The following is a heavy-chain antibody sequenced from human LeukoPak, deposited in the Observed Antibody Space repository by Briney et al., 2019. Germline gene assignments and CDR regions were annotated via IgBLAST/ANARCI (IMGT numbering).Heavy chain of an antibody. CDR3: ARVISGSYYGCDY. D-gene: IGHD1-26*01. Sequence: GGSLRLSCAASGFTFSSYSMNWVRQAPGKGLEWVSSISSSSSYIYYADSVKGRFTISRDNAKNSLYLQMNSLRAEDTAVYYCARVISGSYYGCDYWGQGTLVTVSS. CDR2: ISSSSSYI. CDR1: GFTFSSYS. V-gene: IGHV3-21*04. J-gene: IGHJ4*02.